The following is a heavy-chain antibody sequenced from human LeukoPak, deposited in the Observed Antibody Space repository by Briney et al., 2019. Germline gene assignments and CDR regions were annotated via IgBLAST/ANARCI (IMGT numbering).Heavy chain of an antibody. J-gene: IGHJ4*02. CDR1: GFTFSSYA. CDR3: AKDHTVVTPLYFDY. CDR2: TSGSGGST. Sequence: GGSPRLSCAASGFTFSSYAMSWVRQAPGKGLEWVSATSGSGGSTYYADSVKGRFTISRDNSKNTLYLQMNSLRAEDTAVYYCAKDHTVVTPLYFDYWGQGTLVTVSS. D-gene: IGHD4-23*01. V-gene: IGHV3-23*01.